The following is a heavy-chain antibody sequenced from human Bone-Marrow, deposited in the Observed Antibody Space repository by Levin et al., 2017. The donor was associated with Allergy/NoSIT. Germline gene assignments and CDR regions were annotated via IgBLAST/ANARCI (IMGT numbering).Heavy chain of an antibody. Sequence: PGASVKVSCKASGYTFSVYWIHWVRHVPGEGLEWMGWIIPNSGGTNYAQKFQGRVTMTRDASINTVYMELTGLTSDDAAVYYCTRGLMIGASKMFDLWGQGTLVTVSS. V-gene: IGHV1-2*02. CDR2: IIPNSGGT. CDR3: TRGLMIGASKMFDL. J-gene: IGHJ5*02. CDR1: GYTFSVYW. D-gene: IGHD3-22*01.